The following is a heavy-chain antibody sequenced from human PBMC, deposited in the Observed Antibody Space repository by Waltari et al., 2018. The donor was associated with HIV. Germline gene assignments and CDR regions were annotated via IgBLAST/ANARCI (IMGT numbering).Heavy chain of an antibody. Sequence: EVQLLESGGGLVQPGGSLRLSCVVSGFTFRNYGLTWVRQAPGEGLEWVSGLSGDGGRTHYADSVKGRFTTSRDNSNNTLYLQLNSLRAEDTAVYYCAVQYNHLYDFYYGMDVWGQGTTVTVSS. CDR1: GFTFRNYG. J-gene: IGHJ6*02. CDR3: AVQYNHLYDFYYGMDV. V-gene: IGHV3-23*01. D-gene: IGHD1-1*01. CDR2: LSGDGGRT.